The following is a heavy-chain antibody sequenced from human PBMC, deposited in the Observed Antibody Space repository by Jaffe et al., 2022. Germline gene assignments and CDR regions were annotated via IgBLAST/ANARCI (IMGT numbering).Heavy chain of an antibody. V-gene: IGHV3-30*02. J-gene: IGHJ4*02. CDR2: IRSDGRGTNE. CDR1: GFTLSNYG. Sequence: QVQLVESGGGVVQPGGSLRLSCAASGFTLSNYGMDWVRQAPGKGLEWVAFIRSDGRGTNEYYANSVKGRFTISRDNSKNTLYLQMNSLRAEDTAMYYCARLGGRLWFRELDSWGQGTLVTVSS. CDR3: ARLGGRLWFRELDS. D-gene: IGHD3-10*01.